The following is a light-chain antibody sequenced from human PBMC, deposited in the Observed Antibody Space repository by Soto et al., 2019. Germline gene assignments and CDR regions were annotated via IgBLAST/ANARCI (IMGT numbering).Light chain of an antibody. CDR2: DVS. Sequence: QSALTQPASVSGSPGQSITISCTGTSSDVGAYNYVSWYQQHPGKAPKLMIYDVSNRPSGVSNRFSGSKSCDTASLTISGLQAEDEADYYCSSYTSSSTLVFGGGTQLTVL. CDR3: SSYTSSSTLV. J-gene: IGLJ2*01. V-gene: IGLV2-14*01. CDR1: SSDVGAYNY.